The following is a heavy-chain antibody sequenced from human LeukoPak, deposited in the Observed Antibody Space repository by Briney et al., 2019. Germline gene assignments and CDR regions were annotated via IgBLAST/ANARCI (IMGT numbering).Heavy chain of an antibody. J-gene: IGHJ5*02. D-gene: IGHD3-22*01. Sequence: SETLSLTCTVSGGSMSSSSYYWGWIRQSPGKGLEWIGSIYYSGSTYFNPSLQSRVTFSVDTSKNQFSLKLSSVTAADTAVYYCAREPRGHQSQYYYDTSGHNWFDPWGQGTLVTVSS. CDR3: AREPRGHQSQYYYDTSGHNWFDP. CDR2: IYYSGST. V-gene: IGHV4-39*07. CDR1: GGSMSSSSYY.